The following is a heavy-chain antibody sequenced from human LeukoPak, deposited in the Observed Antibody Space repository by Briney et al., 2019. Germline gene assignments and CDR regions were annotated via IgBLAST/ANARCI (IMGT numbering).Heavy chain of an antibody. V-gene: IGHV4-59*01. D-gene: IGHD2-15*01. J-gene: IGHJ6*02. CDR1: GGSISSYY. CDR2: IYYSGST. CDR3: ARQGYCSGGSCYHYYYYGMDV. Sequence: SETLSLTCTVSGGSISSYYWSWIRQPPGKGLEWIGYIYYSGSTNYNPSLKSRVTISVDTSKNQFSLKLSSVTAADTAVYYCARQGYCSGGSCYHYYYYGMDVWGQGTTVTVSS.